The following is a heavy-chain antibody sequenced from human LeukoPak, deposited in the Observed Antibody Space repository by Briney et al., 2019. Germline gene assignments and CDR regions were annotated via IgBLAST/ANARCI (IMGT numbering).Heavy chain of an antibody. CDR2: INAGNGNT. CDR3: ARDRGIVGATDLFDY. V-gene: IGHV1-3*01. Sequence: GASVKVSCKASGYTFTSYAMHWVRQAPGQRLEWMGWINAGNGNTKYSQEFQGRVTMTTDTSTSTAYMELRSLRSDDTAVYYCARDRGIVGATDLFDYWGQGTLVTVSS. J-gene: IGHJ4*02. CDR1: GYTFTSYA. D-gene: IGHD1-26*01.